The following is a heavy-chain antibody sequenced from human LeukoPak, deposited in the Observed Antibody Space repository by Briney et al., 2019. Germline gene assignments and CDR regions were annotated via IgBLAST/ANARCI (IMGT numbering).Heavy chain of an antibody. Sequence: ASVKVSCKASGYTFTGYYIHWVRQAPGQGLEWMGWINPNSGGTNYAQKFQGRVTMTRDTSISTAYIELSRLRSDDTAVYYCAGASSSWPAYYFDYWGQGTLVTVSS. J-gene: IGHJ4*02. CDR2: INPNSGGT. CDR1: GYTFTGYY. CDR3: AGASSSWPAYYFDY. D-gene: IGHD6-13*01. V-gene: IGHV1-2*02.